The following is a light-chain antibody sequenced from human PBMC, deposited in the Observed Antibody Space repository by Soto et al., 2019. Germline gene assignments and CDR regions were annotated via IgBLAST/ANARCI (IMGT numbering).Light chain of an antibody. CDR3: MQGLQTPYT. J-gene: IGKJ2*01. CDR2: LGS. Sequence: DIVMTQTPLSLPVTPGEPASISCRSSQSLLHSNGYNYFDWYLQKPGQSPQLLIYLGSNRASGVPDRFSGSGSGTDFTLKISRVEAEDVGVYYCMQGLQTPYTFGQGSMVDVK. CDR1: QSLLHSNGYNY. V-gene: IGKV2-28*01.